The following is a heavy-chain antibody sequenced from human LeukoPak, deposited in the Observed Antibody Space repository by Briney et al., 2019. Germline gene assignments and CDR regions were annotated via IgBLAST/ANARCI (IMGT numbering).Heavy chain of an antibody. CDR2: IYYSGST. J-gene: IGHJ4*02. D-gene: IGHD2-21*01. CDR3: AAEIGH. Sequence: SETLSLTCTVSGGAIISSDYYWGWVRQPPGKGLEWIGTIYYSGSTYYNPSLKSRVTISVDTSRNQFSLKLNSVTAADTAVYFCAAEIGHWGQGTLVTVSS. CDR1: GGAIISSDYY. V-gene: IGHV4-39*01.